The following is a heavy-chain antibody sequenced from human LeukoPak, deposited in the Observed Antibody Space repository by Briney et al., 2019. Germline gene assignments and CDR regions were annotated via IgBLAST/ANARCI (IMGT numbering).Heavy chain of an antibody. J-gene: IGHJ3*02. Sequence: PSETLSLTCTVSGGSISSGDYYWSWIRQPPGKGLEWIGYIYYSGSTYYNPSLKSRVTISADTSKNQFSLKLSSVTAADTAVYYCAREQGTYYDAFDIWGQGTVVTVSS. CDR1: GGSISSGDYY. CDR3: AREQGTYYDAFDI. CDR2: IYYSGST. D-gene: IGHD3-10*01. V-gene: IGHV4-30-4*01.